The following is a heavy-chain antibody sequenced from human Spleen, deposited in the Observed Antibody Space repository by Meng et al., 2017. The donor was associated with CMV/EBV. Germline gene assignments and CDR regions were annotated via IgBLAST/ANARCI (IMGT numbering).Heavy chain of an antibody. D-gene: IGHD4-17*01. CDR3: ARVKDGDYHSFDY. Sequence: GGSLRLSCAPSGFSFSDYYMDWFRQAPGKGLEWVSYISRSSDYIYYVDSVKGRFTISRDNAENSLYLQMNSLRAEDTAVYYCARVKDGDYHSFDYWGQGTLVTVSS. CDR1: GFSFSDYY. J-gene: IGHJ4*02. V-gene: IGHV3-21*06. CDR2: ISRSSDYI.